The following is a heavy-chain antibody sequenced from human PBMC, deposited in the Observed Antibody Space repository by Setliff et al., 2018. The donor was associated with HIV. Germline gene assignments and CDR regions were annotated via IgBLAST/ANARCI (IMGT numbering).Heavy chain of an antibody. CDR1: GFTFSSYA. CDR2: ISSSSSYT. J-gene: IGHJ4*02. D-gene: IGHD1-26*01. Sequence: PGGSLRLSCAASGFTFSSYAMSWVRQAPGKGLEWVSYISSSSSYTHYADSVKGRFTISRDNVKNSLYLQMNSLRAEDTAVYYCARDRYSGSSTYYWGQGTLVTVSS. V-gene: IGHV3-21*01. CDR3: ARDRYSGSSTYY.